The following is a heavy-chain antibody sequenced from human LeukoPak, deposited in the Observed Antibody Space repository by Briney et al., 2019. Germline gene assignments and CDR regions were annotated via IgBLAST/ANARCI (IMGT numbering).Heavy chain of an antibody. V-gene: IGHV3-43*02. Sequence: GVSLRLSCAASGFTFEDYAMHWVPRAPGKGREWVSLISGDGDSTSYADSVKGRFTISRDNSKNSLYLQMNSLRTEDTALYYCAKDIGSSSWYYYYYGMDVWGQGTTVTVSS. CDR1: GFTFEDYA. J-gene: IGHJ6*02. CDR2: ISGDGDST. D-gene: IGHD6-6*01. CDR3: AKDIGSSSWYYYYYGMDV.